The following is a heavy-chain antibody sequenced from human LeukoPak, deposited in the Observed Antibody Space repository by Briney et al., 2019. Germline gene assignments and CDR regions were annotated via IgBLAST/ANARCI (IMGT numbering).Heavy chain of an antibody. Sequence: GESLKTSCKGSGYSFTGYWIGWVRQIPGKGLGWMGIIYPGDSDTRYSPSFQGQVTISADKSISTAYLQWSSLQASDTAMYYCARLLGGGPAATPFDYWGQGTLVTVSS. J-gene: IGHJ4*02. CDR3: ARLLGGGPAATPFDY. CDR1: GYSFTGYW. D-gene: IGHD2-2*01. CDR2: IYPGDSDT. V-gene: IGHV5-51*01.